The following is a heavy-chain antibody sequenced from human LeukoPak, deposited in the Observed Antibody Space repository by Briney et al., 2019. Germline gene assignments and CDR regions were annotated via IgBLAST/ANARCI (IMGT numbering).Heavy chain of an antibody. J-gene: IGHJ4*02. CDR1: GFSFSDYY. Sequence: GGSLRLSCAASGFSFSDYYMSWIRQTPEEGLEWLSYISSSSDYKNYADSLKGRFTISRDNAKNSVYLQMNSLRAEDTAVYYCARAWATDFDYWGQGTLVTVSS. D-gene: IGHD7-27*01. CDR3: ARAWATDFDY. CDR2: ISSSSDYK. V-gene: IGHV3-11*06.